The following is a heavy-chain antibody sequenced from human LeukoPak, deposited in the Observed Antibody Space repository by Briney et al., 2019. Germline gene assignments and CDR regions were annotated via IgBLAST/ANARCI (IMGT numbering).Heavy chain of an antibody. CDR2: IIPIFGTA. V-gene: IGHV1-69*01. D-gene: IGHD1-26*01. CDR1: GGTFSSYA. CDR3: ARQFDGSHPNAFDI. J-gene: IGHJ3*02. Sequence: ASVKVSCKASGGTFSSYAISWVRQAPGQGLEWMGGIIPIFGTANYAQKFQGRVTITADESTSTAYMELSSLRSEDTAVYYCARQFDGSHPNAFDIWGQGTMVTVSS.